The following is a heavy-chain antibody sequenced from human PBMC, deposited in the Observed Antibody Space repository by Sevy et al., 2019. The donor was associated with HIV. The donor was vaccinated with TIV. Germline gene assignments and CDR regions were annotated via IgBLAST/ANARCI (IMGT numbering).Heavy chain of an antibody. J-gene: IGHJ4*02. CDR2: ISSSSSTI. CDR1: GFTFSSYS. CDR3: ARDIEESGIQLWMYYFDY. Sequence: GGCLRLSCAASGFTFSSYSMNWVRQAPGKGLEWVSYISSSSSTIYYTDSVKGRFTISRDNAKNSLYLQMNSLRDEDTAVYYCARDIEESGIQLWMYYFDYWGQGTLVTVSS. D-gene: IGHD5-18*01. V-gene: IGHV3-48*02.